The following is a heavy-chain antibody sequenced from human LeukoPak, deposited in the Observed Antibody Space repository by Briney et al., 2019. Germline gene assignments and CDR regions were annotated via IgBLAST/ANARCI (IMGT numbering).Heavy chain of an antibody. CDR1: GFTFSSYW. D-gene: IGHD6-13*01. CDR3: ARDHRYSSSWPDAFDI. Sequence: GGSLRLSCAASGFTFSSYWMSWVRQAPGKGLEWVANIKQDGSEEYYVDSVKGRFTISRDNAKNSLCLQMNSLRAEDTAVYYCARDHRYSSSWPDAFDIWGQGTMVTVSS. V-gene: IGHV3-7*01. CDR2: IKQDGSEE. J-gene: IGHJ3*02.